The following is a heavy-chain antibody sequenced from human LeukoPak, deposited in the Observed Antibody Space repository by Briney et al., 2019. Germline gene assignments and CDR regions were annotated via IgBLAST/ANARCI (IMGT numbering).Heavy chain of an antibody. Sequence: ASVKVSCKASGGTFSSYAISWVRQAPGQGLEWMGGIILIFGTANYAQKFQGRVTITADESTSTAYMELSSLRSEDTAVYYCARSRWDSGYDNNYFDYWGQGTLVTVSS. CDR2: IILIFGTA. D-gene: IGHD5-12*01. V-gene: IGHV1-69*13. J-gene: IGHJ4*02. CDR1: GGTFSSYA. CDR3: ARSRWDSGYDNNYFDY.